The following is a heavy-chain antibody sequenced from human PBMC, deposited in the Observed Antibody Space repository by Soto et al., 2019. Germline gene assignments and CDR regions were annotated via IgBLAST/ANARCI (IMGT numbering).Heavy chain of an antibody. V-gene: IGHV1-69*13. CDR1: GGTFSSYA. D-gene: IGHD3-10*01. CDR2: IIPIFGTA. CDR3: AGGSGSYRLVSYYGMDV. Sequence: ASVKVSCKASGGTFSSYAISWVRQAPGQGLEWMGGIIPIFGTANYAQKFQGRVTITADESTSTAYMELSSLRSEDTAVYYCAGGSGSYRLVSYYGMDVWGQGTTVTVSS. J-gene: IGHJ6*02.